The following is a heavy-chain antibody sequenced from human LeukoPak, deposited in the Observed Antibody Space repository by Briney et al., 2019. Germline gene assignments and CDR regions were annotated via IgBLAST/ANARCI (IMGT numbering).Heavy chain of an antibody. CDR1: GFTFSSYA. J-gene: IGHJ3*02. CDR2: ISGSGGST. V-gene: IGHV3-23*01. D-gene: IGHD2-15*01. CDR3: AKDNYETSGGYDAFDI. Sequence: GRSLRLSCAASGFTFSSYAMSWVRQAPGKGLEWVSGISGSGGSTYYADSVKGRFTISRDNSKNTLYLQMNSLRGEDTAVYYCAKDNYETSGGYDAFDIWGQGTMVTVSS.